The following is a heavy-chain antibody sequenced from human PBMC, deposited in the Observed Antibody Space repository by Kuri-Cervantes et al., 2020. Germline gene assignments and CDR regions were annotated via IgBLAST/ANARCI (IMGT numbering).Heavy chain of an antibody. D-gene: IGHD2-21*02. CDR3: ARDVSVTASYPYWYFDL. CDR1: GFTFSSYE. Sequence: GESLKISCAASGFTFSSYEMNWVRQAPGKGLEWVSYISSSSSTIYYADSVKGRFTISRDNAKNSLYLQMNSLRDEDTAVYYCARDVSVTASYPYWYFDLWGRGTLVTVSS. CDR2: ISSSSSTI. V-gene: IGHV3-48*02. J-gene: IGHJ2*01.